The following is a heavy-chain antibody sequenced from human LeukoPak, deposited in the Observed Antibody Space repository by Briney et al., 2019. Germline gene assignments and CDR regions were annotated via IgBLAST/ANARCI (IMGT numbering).Heavy chain of an antibody. CDR3: ARGLALRYFDWLSGPNTFDI. Sequence: PGGSLRLSCAASGFTFSSYSMNWVRQAPGKGLEWVSSISSSSSYIYYADSVKGRFTISRDNAKNSLYLQMNSLRAEDTAVYYCARGLALRYFDWLSGPNTFDIWDQGTMATVSS. J-gene: IGHJ3*02. V-gene: IGHV3-21*01. D-gene: IGHD3-9*01. CDR2: ISSSSSYI. CDR1: GFTFSSYS.